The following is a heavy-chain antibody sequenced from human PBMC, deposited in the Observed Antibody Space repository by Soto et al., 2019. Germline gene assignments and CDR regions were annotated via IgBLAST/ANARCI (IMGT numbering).Heavy chain of an antibody. Sequence: LSLSCAASGFTLSSYWMRWVRQAPGKVLEWLANIKQDGSEKYYVDSVKVRFTISRDNAKNSLYLQMNSLRAEDTDVYYCAREFAGPHGNSYYGMDVWGQGTPVTVSS. CDR2: IKQDGSEK. J-gene: IGHJ6*02. D-gene: IGHD6-13*01. CDR3: AREFAGPHGNSYYGMDV. V-gene: IGHV3-7*01. CDR1: GFTLSSYW.